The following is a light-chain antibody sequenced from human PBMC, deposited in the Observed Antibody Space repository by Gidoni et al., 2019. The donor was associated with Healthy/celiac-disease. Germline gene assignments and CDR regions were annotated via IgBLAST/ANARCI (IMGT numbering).Light chain of an antibody. V-gene: IGKV3-15*01. CDR3: QQYNNWPQT. CDR1: QSVSSN. CDR2: GAS. Sequence: EIVMTQSPATLSVSPGERATLSCRASQSVSSNLAWYQQKPVQAPRLLIHGASTRATGIPASFSGSGSGTEFTLTISSLQSEDFAVYYCQQYNNWPQTFGQGTKVEIK. J-gene: IGKJ1*01.